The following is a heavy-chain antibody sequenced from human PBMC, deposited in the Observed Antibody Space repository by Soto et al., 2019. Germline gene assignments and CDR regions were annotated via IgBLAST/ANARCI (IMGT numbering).Heavy chain of an antibody. Sequence: SETLPLTCTVSGASISSGNYYWGWIRQPPGKGLEWLGNIYYGGSTYYNPSLKSRVSISVDTSKSQFALKLNSVTVADTAVYYCAKHLSAGLRLEAFDGCGRGTMVTVSS. V-gene: IGHV4-39*01. CDR1: GASISSGNYY. D-gene: IGHD5-12*01. J-gene: IGHJ3*01. CDR2: IYYGGST. CDR3: AKHLSAGLRLEAFDG.